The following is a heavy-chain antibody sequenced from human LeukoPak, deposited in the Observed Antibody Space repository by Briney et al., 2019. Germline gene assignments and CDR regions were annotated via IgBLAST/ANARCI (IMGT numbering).Heavy chain of an antibody. J-gene: IGHJ6*03. D-gene: IGHD4-11*01. V-gene: IGHV3-21*01. CDR2: ITSRGTYI. Sequence: GGSLRLSCAASGFAFNSYTIKWVRRAPGKGLEWVSAITSRGTYIYNADSVKGRFTISRDNAENSAYLQMSSLRAEDTAVYYYARVAQGATTENYYYYYMDVWGKGTTVTVSS. CDR3: ARVAQGATTENYYYYYMDV. CDR1: GFAFNSYT.